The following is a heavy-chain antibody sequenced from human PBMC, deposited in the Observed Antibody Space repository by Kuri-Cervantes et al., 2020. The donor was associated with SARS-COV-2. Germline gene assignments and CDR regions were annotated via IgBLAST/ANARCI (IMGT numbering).Heavy chain of an antibody. J-gene: IGHJ4*02. Sequence: GESLKISCPSSGFTFSDHYMDWVRQAPGKGLEWVGRSKDKANSYTTQYAASVKGRFTISRDDSKSIAYLQMNSLKTEDTAVYYCTRDDFWSGYFEDWGQGTLVTVSS. D-gene: IGHD3-3*01. V-gene: IGHV3-72*01. CDR1: GFTFSDHY. CDR2: SKDKANSYTT. CDR3: TRDDFWSGYFED.